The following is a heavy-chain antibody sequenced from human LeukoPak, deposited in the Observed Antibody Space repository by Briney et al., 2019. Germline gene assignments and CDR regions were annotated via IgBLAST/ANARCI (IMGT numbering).Heavy chain of an antibody. D-gene: IGHD3-9*01. J-gene: IGHJ5*02. Sequence: GRSLRLSCAASGFTFSSYAMHWVRQAPGKGLEWVAVISYDGSNKYYADSVKGRFTISRDNSKNTLYLQMNSLRAEDTAVYYCARDPEGYYDILTGWTLNWFDPWGQGTLVTVSS. V-gene: IGHV3-30*04. CDR2: ISYDGSNK. CDR3: ARDPEGYYDILTGWTLNWFDP. CDR1: GFTFSSYA.